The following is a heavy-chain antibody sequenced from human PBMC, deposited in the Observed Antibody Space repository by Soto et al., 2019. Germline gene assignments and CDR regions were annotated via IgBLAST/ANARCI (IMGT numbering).Heavy chain of an antibody. Sequence: RRLSCAASVFTFSSYWMSWVRQAPGNGLEWVANIKQDGSEKYYVDSVKGRFTISRDNAKNSLYLQMNSLRAEDTAVYYCARYGTGGVRGYYFVYWGQGSMITV. CDR1: VFTFSSYW. J-gene: IGHJ4*02. CDR2: IKQDGSEK. D-gene: IGHD1-1*01. V-gene: IGHV3-7*01. CDR3: ARYGTGGVRGYYFVY.